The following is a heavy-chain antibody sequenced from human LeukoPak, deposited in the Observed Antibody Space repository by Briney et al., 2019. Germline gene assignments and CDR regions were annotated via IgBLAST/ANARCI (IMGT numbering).Heavy chain of an antibody. CDR2: INWNGGST. CDR3: AKAGYSNYVVVYYYYMDV. J-gene: IGHJ6*03. D-gene: IGHD4-11*01. Sequence: GGSLRLSCAASGFTFDDYGMSWVRQAPGKGLEWVSGINWNGGSTGYADSVKGRFTISRDNSKNTLYLQMNSLRAEDTAVYYCAKAGYSNYVVVYYYYMDVWGKGTTVTVSS. V-gene: IGHV3-20*04. CDR1: GFTFDDYG.